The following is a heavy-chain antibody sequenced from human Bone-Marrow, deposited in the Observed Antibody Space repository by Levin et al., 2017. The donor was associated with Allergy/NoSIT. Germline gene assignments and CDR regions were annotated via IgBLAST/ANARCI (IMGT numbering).Heavy chain of an antibody. CDR3: ARDAQTSPTRNYGMDV. CDR2: IYYSGST. V-gene: IGHV4-59*01. Sequence: SETLSLTCTVSGDSISRYYWSWIRQPPGKGLEWIGYIYYSGSTNYNPSLKSRVTISVDTSKNQFSLDLNFVTAADTAVYYCARDAQTSPTRNYGMDVRGQGATVAVSS. J-gene: IGHJ6*02. CDR1: GDSISRYY.